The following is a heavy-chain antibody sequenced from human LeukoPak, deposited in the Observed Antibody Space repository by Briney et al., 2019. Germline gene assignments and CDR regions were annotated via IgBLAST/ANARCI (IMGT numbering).Heavy chain of an antibody. Sequence: QPGRSLRLSCAASGFTFSRFGMHWVRQAPGKGLEWVAVIWYDGSNKYYADSVKGRFTIYRDNSKNTMYLQMNSLRAEDTAMYYCARAPMSYDSSGFGGAFDIWGQGTMVTVSS. J-gene: IGHJ3*02. CDR2: IWYDGSNK. CDR1: GFTFSRFG. V-gene: IGHV3-33*01. CDR3: ARAPMSYDSSGFGGAFDI. D-gene: IGHD3-22*01.